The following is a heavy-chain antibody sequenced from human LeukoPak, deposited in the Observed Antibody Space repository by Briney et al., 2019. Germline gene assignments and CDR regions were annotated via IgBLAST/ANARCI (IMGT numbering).Heavy chain of an antibody. CDR3: ARHAYCGGDCFWFDP. CDR2: IYYSGST. V-gene: IGHV4-39*01. Sequence: SETLSLTCTVSGGSISSSSYYWSWIRQPPGKGLEWIGSIYYSGSTYHNPSLKSRVTISVDTSKNQFSLKLNSVTAPDTAVYYCARHAYCGGDCFWFDPWGQGTLVTVSS. D-gene: IGHD2-21*02. CDR1: GGSISSSSYY. J-gene: IGHJ5*02.